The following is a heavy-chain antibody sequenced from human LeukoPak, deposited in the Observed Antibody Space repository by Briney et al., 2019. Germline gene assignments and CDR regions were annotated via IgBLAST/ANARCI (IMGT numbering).Heavy chain of an antibody. CDR3: AREGYSGSGGYNWFDP. J-gene: IGHJ5*02. Sequence: PSEALSLTCTVSGDSISSGVYCWSWIRQPPGKGLEWIGYIYYSGSTYYNPSLKSRVTISVDTSKNQFSLKLSSVTAADTAVYYCAREGYSGSGGYNWFDPWGQGTLVTVSS. CDR2: IYYSGST. V-gene: IGHV4-30-4*01. D-gene: IGHD5-12*01. CDR1: GDSISSGVYC.